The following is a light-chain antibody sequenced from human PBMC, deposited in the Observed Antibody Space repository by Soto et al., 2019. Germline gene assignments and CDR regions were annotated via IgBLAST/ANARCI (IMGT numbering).Light chain of an antibody. J-gene: IGLJ2*01. Sequence: QSALTQPPSASGSPGQSVTISCTGTSSDVGGYNYVSWYQQHPGKAPKLMIYEVSKRPSGVPDRFSGSKSGNTASLTVSGVQAGDEADFYCSSYAGSNNPVVFGGGTKLTVL. CDR3: SSYAGSNNPVV. CDR1: SSDVGGYNY. CDR2: EVS. V-gene: IGLV2-8*01.